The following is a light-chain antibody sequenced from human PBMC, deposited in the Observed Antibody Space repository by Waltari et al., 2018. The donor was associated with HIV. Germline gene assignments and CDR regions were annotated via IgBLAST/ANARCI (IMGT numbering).Light chain of an antibody. V-gene: IGLV1-47*01. J-gene: IGLJ2*01. CDR3: ATWDDSLSVYVV. CDR2: KNN. CDR1: SSNIGSNY. Sequence: QSVLTQPPSASGTPGQRVTISCSGSSSNIGSNYVYWYQQLPGTAPNLLIYKNNQRSSGVPDRFSGSKPGTSASLAISGLRSEDEADYYCATWDDSLSVYVVFGAGTKLTVL.